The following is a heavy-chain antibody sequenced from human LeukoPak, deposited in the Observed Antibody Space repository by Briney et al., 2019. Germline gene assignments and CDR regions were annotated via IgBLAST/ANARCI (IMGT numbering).Heavy chain of an antibody. CDR3: ARVPAGVIGMKDAFDI. Sequence: NPGGSLRLSCAASGFTFSSYSMNWVRQAPGKGLECVSSISGSSSYIYYADSVKGRFTISRRNAKNLLYLQMNSLRAEDTAVYYCARVPAGVIGMKDAFDIWGQGTMVTVSS. J-gene: IGHJ3*02. CDR1: GFTFSSYS. V-gene: IGHV3-21*01. CDR2: ISGSSSYI. D-gene: IGHD3-16*02.